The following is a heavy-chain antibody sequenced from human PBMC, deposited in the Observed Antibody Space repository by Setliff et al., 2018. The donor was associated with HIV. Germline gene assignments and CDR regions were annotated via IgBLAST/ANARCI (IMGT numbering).Heavy chain of an antibody. J-gene: IGHJ4*02. V-gene: IGHV3-23*01. CDR2: IGTINNT. Sequence: GGSLRLSCAASGFSFSDNVITWIRQAPGKGLEWVSLIGTINNTSYADSLKGRFSISRDNSKNTVFLQLNALRRDDTAVYYCASARIPTGGTSTSLDFWGQGALVTVSS. D-gene: IGHD1-26*01. CDR3: ASARIPTGGTSTSLDF. CDR1: GFSFSDNV.